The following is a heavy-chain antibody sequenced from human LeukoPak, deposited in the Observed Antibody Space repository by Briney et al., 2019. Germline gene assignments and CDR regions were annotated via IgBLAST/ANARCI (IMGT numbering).Heavy chain of an antibody. CDR2: INTNTGNP. CDR1: GYTFTRHV. Sequence: ASVKVSCKASGYTFTRHVMNWVRQAPGQGLEWMGWINTNTGNPTYAQGFTGRFVFSLDTSVSTAYLQISSLKAEDTAVYYCARGLASSPYYFVAGSSSDYWGQGTLVTVSS. J-gene: IGHJ4*02. V-gene: IGHV7-4-1*02. D-gene: IGHD3-10*01. CDR3: ARGLASSPYYFVAGSSSDY.